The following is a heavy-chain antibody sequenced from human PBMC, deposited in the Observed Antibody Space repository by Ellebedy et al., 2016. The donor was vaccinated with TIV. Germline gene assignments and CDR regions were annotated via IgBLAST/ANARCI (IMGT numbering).Heavy chain of an antibody. CDR3: AREGIAVAGYPFDY. J-gene: IGHJ4*02. Sequence: PGGSLRLSCAASEFTFSRYAMNWVRQAPGKGLEWVAVISDDGSNKYHADSVKGRFTIPRDNSKNTLYLQMNSLRAEDTAVYYCAREGIAVAGYPFDYWGQGTLVTVSS. CDR1: EFTFSRYA. V-gene: IGHV3-30-3*01. CDR2: ISDDGSNK. D-gene: IGHD6-19*01.